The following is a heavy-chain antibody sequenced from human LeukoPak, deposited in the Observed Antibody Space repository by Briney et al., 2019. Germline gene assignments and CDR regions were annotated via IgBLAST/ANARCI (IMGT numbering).Heavy chain of an antibody. CDR2: IGTAGDT. V-gene: IGHV3-13*01. CDR1: GFIFSTYD. CDR3: ARGRHYGSGSPYWFDP. J-gene: IGHJ5*02. Sequence: GGSLRLSCAASGFIFSTYDMHWVRQPTGKGLEWVSGIGTAGDTYYPGSVKGRFTISRENAKNSLYLQMNSLRAGDTAVYYCARGRHYGSGSPYWFDPWGQGTLVTVSS. D-gene: IGHD3-10*01.